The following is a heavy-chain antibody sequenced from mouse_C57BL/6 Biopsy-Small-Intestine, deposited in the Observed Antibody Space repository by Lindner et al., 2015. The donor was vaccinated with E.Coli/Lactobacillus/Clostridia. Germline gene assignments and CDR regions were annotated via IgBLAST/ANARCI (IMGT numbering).Heavy chain of an antibody. V-gene: IGHV1-82*01. CDR1: GYAFSRSW. Sequence: VQLQESGPELVKPGASVKISCKASGYAFSRSWMNWVKQRPGKGLEWIGWIYPGDGDTKYDGKFKGKATLTADKSSSTAYMQLSSLTSEDSAVYFCARSVVNDYAMDSWGQGTSVTVSS. J-gene: IGHJ4*01. CDR2: IYPGDGDT. CDR3: ARSVVNDYAMDS.